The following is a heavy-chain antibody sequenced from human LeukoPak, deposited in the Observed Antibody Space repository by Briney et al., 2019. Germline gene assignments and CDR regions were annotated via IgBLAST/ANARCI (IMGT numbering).Heavy chain of an antibody. CDR3: ASNYYYYYMDV. CDR2: IIWSGGST. V-gene: IGHV3-20*04. J-gene: IGHJ6*03. Sequence: GGSLRLSCAASGFTFDDYGMSWVRQAPGKGLEWVSGIIWSGGSTTYADSVRGRFTISRDNAKNSLYLQMNSLRAEDTAIYYCASNYYYYYMDVGGKGTTVTVSS. CDR1: GFTFDDYG.